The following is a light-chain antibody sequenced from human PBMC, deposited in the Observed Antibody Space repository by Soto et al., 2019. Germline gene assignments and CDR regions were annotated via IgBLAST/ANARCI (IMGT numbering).Light chain of an antibody. CDR1: SSDVGAYNS. CDR3: CSSAPESTYV. V-gene: IGLV2-23*01. CDR2: KGT. Sequence: LAQPASVSGSPGQSITISCTGTSSDVGAYNSVSWYQQHPHRAPQVIIYKGTQRPSGVSNRFSGSTSGSAASLTISALQTDDEADYFCCSSAPESTYVCGTGTKVTVL. J-gene: IGLJ1*01.